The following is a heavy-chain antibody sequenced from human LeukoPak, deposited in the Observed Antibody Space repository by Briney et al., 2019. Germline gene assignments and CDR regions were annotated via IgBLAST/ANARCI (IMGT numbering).Heavy chain of an antibody. J-gene: IGHJ6*03. Sequence: PGGSLRLSCAASGFTFSIYSLTWVRQAPGKGLEWVSSISSTSTYIYYADSVKGRFTISRDNAQNSLYLQMNSLRAEDTAVYSCARAAAGAETHTLHYHYMDVWGKGTTVTVSS. D-gene: IGHD6-13*01. CDR2: ISSTSTYI. CDR3: ARAAAGAETHTLHYHYMDV. CDR1: GFTFSIYS. V-gene: IGHV3-21*01.